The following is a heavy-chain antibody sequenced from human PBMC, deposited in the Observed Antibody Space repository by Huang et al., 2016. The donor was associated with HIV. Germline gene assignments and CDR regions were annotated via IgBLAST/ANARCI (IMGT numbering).Heavy chain of an antibody. V-gene: IGHV3-9*03. CDR2: ISWNSGSI. Sequence: EVQLVESGGGLVQPGRSLRLSCAASGFTFDDYAMHWVRQAPGKGLEWVSGISWNSGSIGYAESVKGRFTISRDNAKNSLYLQMNSLRAEDMALYYCAKGVEMATIFDAFDIWGQGTMVTVSS. CDR3: AKGVEMATIFDAFDI. J-gene: IGHJ3*02. D-gene: IGHD5-12*01. CDR1: GFTFDDYA.